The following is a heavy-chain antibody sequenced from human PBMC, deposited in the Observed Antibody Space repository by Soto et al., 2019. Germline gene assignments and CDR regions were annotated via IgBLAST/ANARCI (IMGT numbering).Heavy chain of an antibody. J-gene: IGHJ4*02. CDR3: VSGWTLSYFDN. V-gene: IGHV3-11*05. CDR1: RFSFSDYY. CDR2: VSTSSSYT. Sequence: QVQLVESGGDLVKPGGSLKLSCVASRFSFSDYYMNWIRQAPGKGLEWISYVSTSSSYTNYADSVKGRFTISRDNAKNSLYLQMHSLRVEDTALYYCVSGWTLSYFDNWGQGTLVTVSS. D-gene: IGHD6-19*01.